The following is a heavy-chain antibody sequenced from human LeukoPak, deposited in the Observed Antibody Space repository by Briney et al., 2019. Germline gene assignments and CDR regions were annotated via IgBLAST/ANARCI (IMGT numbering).Heavy chain of an antibody. CDR2: IYTSGTT. CDR3: ARTNPQLWYGGYYHYMDV. Sequence: SQTLSLTCTVSGGSISSGSYYWSWIRQPAGKRLEWIGRIYTSGTTNYNPSLKSRVTISVDTSKSQFSLRLTSVTAADTAVYFCARTNPQLWYGGYYHYMDVWGNGTTVTVSS. J-gene: IGHJ6*03. D-gene: IGHD2-21*01. CDR1: GGSISSGSYY. V-gene: IGHV4-61*02.